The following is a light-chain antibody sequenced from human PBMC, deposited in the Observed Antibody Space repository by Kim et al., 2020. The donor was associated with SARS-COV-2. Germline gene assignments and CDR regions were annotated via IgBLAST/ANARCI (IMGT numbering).Light chain of an antibody. Sequence: ALGQTVRITCQGDSLRSYYASWYQQKPGQAPVLVIYGKNNRPSGIPDRFSGSSSGNTASLTITGAQAEDEADYYCNSRDSSGNHQVFGGGTQLTV. V-gene: IGLV3-19*01. CDR3: NSRDSSGNHQV. CDR2: GKN. J-gene: IGLJ3*02. CDR1: SLRSYY.